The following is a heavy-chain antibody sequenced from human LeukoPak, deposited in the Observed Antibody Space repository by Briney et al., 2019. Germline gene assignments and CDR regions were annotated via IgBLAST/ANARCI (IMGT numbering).Heavy chain of an antibody. CDR3: ARPLAVTTSYPAFDI. CDR1: NYSISSDYY. Sequence: SETLSLTCTVSNYSISSDYYWGWIRQPPGKGLEWIGSLFHSGTIYYTPSLKSRVTISVDTSKNQFSLKLSSVTAADTAVYYCARPLAVTTSYPAFDIWGQGTMVTVPS. CDR2: LFHSGTI. J-gene: IGHJ3*02. D-gene: IGHD4-17*01. V-gene: IGHV4-38-2*02.